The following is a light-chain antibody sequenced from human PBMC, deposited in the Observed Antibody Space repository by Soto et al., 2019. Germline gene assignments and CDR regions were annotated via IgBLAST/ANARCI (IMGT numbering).Light chain of an antibody. Sequence: EIEMMQSAGALSVTTGERATLSCRASQSVSSNLAWYQQKPGQAPRLLIHGASRRAAGIPDRFSGSGSGTAFNLIITRLEPEDSAVYYCHQYDNAPQTFGQRTKV. J-gene: IGKJ2*01. CDR3: HQYDNAPQT. CDR2: GAS. CDR1: QSVSSN. V-gene: IGKV3D-15*02.